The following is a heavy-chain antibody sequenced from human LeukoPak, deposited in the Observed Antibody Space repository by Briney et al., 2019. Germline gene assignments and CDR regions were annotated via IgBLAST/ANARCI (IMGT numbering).Heavy chain of an antibody. V-gene: IGHV4-34*01. J-gene: IGHJ4*02. CDR3: ARDYDSFFDY. CDR1: GGSFSGYY. CDR2: IYHSGSS. D-gene: IGHD3-16*01. Sequence: SETLSLTCAVYGGSFSGYYWSWIRQPPGKGLEWIGYIYHSGSSYYNPSLKSRVTISVDRSKNQFSLKLSSVTAADTAVYYCARDYDSFFDYWGQGTLVTVSS.